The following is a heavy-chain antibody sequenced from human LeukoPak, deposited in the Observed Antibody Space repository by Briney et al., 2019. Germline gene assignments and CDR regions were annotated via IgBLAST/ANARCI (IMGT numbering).Heavy chain of an antibody. J-gene: IGHJ4*02. CDR2: IKQDGSEK. Sequence: QTGGSLRLSCAACGFHLSNFAMQWVRQAPEKGLEWVANIKQDGSEKYYVDSVEGRFTISRDNAKNSLYLQMDSLRAEDTAVYYCARGGYYRFDYWGQGTLVTVSS. CDR3: ARGGYYRFDY. CDR1: GFHLSNFA. V-gene: IGHV3-7*04. D-gene: IGHD1-26*01.